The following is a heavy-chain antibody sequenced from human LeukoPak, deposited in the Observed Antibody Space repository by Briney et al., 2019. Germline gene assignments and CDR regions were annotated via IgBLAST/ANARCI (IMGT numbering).Heavy chain of an antibody. CDR1: GYTFTSYY. Sequence: GASVKVSCKASGYTFTSYYMHWVRQAPGQGLEWMGIINPSGGSTSYAQKFQGRVTMTRDMSTSTDYMELSSLRFEDTAVYYCARTRSSSSSWYGQFDYWGQGTLVTVSS. J-gene: IGHJ4*02. D-gene: IGHD6-13*01. CDR3: ARTRSSSSSWYGQFDY. V-gene: IGHV1-46*01. CDR2: INPSGGST.